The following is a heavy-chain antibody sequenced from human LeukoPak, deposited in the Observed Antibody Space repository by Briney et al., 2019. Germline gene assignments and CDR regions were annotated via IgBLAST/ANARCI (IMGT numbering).Heavy chain of an antibody. CDR1: GITFSSYA. D-gene: IGHD3-16*01. J-gene: IGHJ1*01. Sequence: PGRSRRPSRAASGITFSSYAMSRVRQTPGKGPEWVTVIYSGGSTYYTDSVKGRFTISRDNSKDTLYLQMNSLRVEDTAEYFCALGLGGVMSEYWGQGTLVTVSS. CDR3: ALGLGGVMSEY. CDR2: IYSGGST. V-gene: IGHV3-23*03.